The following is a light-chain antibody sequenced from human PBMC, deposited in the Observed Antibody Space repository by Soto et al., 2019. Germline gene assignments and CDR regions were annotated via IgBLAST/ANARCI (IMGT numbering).Light chain of an antibody. CDR2: EVS. Sequence: QSVLTQPASMSGSPGQSITISCTGTSSDIGSNNYVSWFQQRPGKAPTLIIYEVSNRPSGVSTHFSGSKSGNTASLTISGLLPEDEAEYYCSSYTTTTRLFGGGTKVTVL. J-gene: IGLJ3*02. CDR1: SSDIGSNNY. CDR3: SSYTTTTRL. V-gene: IGLV2-14*01.